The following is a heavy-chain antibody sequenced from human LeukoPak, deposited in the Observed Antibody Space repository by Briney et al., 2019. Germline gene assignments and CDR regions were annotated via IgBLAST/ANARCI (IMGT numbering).Heavy chain of an antibody. V-gene: IGHV4-39*07. CDR2: IYYSGST. Sequence: SETLSLTCTVSGGSISSSSYYWGWIRQPPGKGLEWIGSIYYSGSTYYNPSLKSRVTISVDTSKNQFSLELGSVTAADTAVYYCARGVSSSWVPEGPPNWFDPWGQGTLVTVSS. CDR3: ARGVSSSWVPEGPPNWFDP. J-gene: IGHJ5*02. CDR1: GGSISSSSYY. D-gene: IGHD6-13*01.